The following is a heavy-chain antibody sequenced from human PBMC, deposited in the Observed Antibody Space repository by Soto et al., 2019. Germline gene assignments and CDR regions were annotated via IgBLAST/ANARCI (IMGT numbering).Heavy chain of an antibody. V-gene: IGHV4-31*03. J-gene: IGHJ5*02. CDR3: ARVGGITVTTSVGT. D-gene: IGHD1-20*01. CDR2: TYYSGST. Sequence: QVQLQESGPGLVKPSQTMSLTCTVSGGSISSGGYYWSWIRQHPGKVLEWIGNTYYSGSTYYNPSLKSRVTISVETSKNQFSLKLSSVTAADTAVYYCARVGGITVTTSVGTWGQGTLVTVSS. CDR1: GGSISSGGYY.